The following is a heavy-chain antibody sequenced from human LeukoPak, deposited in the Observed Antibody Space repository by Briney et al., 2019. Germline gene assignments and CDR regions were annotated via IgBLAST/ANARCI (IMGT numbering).Heavy chain of an antibody. CDR1: GYTFTSNY. J-gene: IGHJ6*03. Sequence: ASVKVSCKAFGYTFTSNYMHWVRQAPGQGPEWMGVISPSGGSTTYAQKFQGRVTLTRDMSTSTDYLELSSLRSEDTAVYYCARATSVYSGTYGYYYYYYMDVWGKGTTVTISS. V-gene: IGHV1-46*01. CDR2: ISPSGGST. CDR3: ARATSVYSGTYGYYYYYYMDV. D-gene: IGHD1-26*01.